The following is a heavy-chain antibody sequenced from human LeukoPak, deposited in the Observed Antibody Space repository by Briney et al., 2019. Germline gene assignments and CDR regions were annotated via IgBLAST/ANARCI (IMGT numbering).Heavy chain of an antibody. V-gene: IGHV3-23*01. CDR1: GFTFSSYA. J-gene: IGHJ4*02. CDR2: ISYSGAST. Sequence: GGSLRLSCAASGFTFSSYAMSWVRQAPGKGLDWVSAISYSGASTYYADSVKGRFTISRDDSKNTLYLQMNNLRAEDTAVYYCAKDSTILGGWDFDYWGQGTLVTVSS. D-gene: IGHD5/OR15-5a*01. CDR3: AKDSTILGGWDFDY.